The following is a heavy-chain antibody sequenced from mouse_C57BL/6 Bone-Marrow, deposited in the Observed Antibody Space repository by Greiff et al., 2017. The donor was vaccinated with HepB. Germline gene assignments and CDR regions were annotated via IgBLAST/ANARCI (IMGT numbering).Heavy chain of an antibody. J-gene: IGHJ2*01. CDR3: ARNFDYDWYFDY. Sequence: VQLQQSGAELARPGASVKLSCKASGYTFTSYGISWVKQRTGQGLEWIGGIYPRSGNTYYNEKFKGKATLTADKSSSTAYMELRSLTSEDSAVYFCARNFDYDWYFDYWGQGTTLTVSS. V-gene: IGHV1-81*01. CDR1: GYTFTSYG. CDR2: IYPRSGNT. D-gene: IGHD2-4*01.